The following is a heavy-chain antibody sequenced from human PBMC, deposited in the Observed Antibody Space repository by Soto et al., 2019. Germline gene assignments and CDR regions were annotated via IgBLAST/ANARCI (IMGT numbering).Heavy chain of an antibody. V-gene: IGHV3-7*01. CDR2: IKHDGSEK. D-gene: IGHD3-16*01. CDR3: ARDDTPMITGMDSFDI. Sequence: LRLSCAASGFTFSRYWMNWVRQAPGKGLEWVANIKHDGSEKNYVDSVKGRFTISRDNAKTSLYLQMNSLRVEDTAVYFCARDDTPMITGMDSFDIWGQGTMVTVSS. CDR1: GFTFSRYW. J-gene: IGHJ3*02.